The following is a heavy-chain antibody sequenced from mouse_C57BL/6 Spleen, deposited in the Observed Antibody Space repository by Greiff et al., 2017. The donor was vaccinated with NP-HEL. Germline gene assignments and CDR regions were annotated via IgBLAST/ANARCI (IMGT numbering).Heavy chain of an antibody. J-gene: IGHJ4*01. V-gene: IGHV2-5*01. CDR3: ATKRDYGSSYYAMDY. Sequence: VKLVESGPGLVQPSQSLSITCTVTGFSLTSYGVHWVRQSPGKGLEWLGVIWRGGSTDYNAAFMSRLSITKDNSKSQVFFKMNSLQADDTAIYYCATKRDYGSSYYAMDYWGQGTSVTVSS. CDR1: GFSLTSYG. D-gene: IGHD1-1*01. CDR2: IWRGGST.